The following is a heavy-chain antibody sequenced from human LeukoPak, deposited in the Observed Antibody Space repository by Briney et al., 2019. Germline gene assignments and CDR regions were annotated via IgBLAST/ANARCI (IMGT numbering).Heavy chain of an antibody. CDR2: IYYSGST. D-gene: IGHD3-22*01. CDR3: ARVYYDGSGYFGYFDY. V-gene: IGHV4-59*01. CDR1: GVSISSYY. J-gene: IGHJ4*02. Sequence: SETLSLTCTVSGVSISSYYWTWIRQPPGKGLEWIGYIYYSGSTNYNPSLNSRVTISVDTSKHQFSLKLSSVTAADTAVYYCARVYYDGSGYFGYFDYWGQGTLVTVSS.